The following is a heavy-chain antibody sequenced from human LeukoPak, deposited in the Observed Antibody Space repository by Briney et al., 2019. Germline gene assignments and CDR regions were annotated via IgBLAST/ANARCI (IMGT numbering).Heavy chain of an antibody. V-gene: IGHV3-74*01. CDR3: ARDITLTRGGRSDY. CDR1: GFTFSSYW. Sequence: GGSLRLSCAASGFTFSSYWMYWVRHAPGKGLVWVSRINSDGKTTNYADSVKGRFTISRDNAKNTLYLQMNSLRAEDTAVYYCARDITLTRGGRSDYWGQGTLVTVSA. J-gene: IGHJ4*02. D-gene: IGHD3-10*01. CDR2: INSDGKTT.